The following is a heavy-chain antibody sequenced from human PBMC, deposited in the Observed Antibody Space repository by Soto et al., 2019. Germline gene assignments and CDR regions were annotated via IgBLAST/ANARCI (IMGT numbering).Heavy chain of an antibody. Sequence: GASVKVSCKASGYTFTGYYMHWVRQAPGQGLEWMGWINPNSGGTNYAQKFQGRVTMTRDTSISTAYMELSSLRSEDTAVYYCARESHSSYYYYGMDVWGQGTTVTVSS. V-gene: IGHV1-2*02. CDR1: GYTFTGYY. J-gene: IGHJ6*02. CDR3: ARESHSSYYYYGMDV. D-gene: IGHD3-22*01. CDR2: INPNSGGT.